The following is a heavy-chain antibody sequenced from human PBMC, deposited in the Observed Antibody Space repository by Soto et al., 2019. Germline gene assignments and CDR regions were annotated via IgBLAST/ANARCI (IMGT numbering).Heavy chain of an antibody. CDR3: ETYGLGPVY. D-gene: IGHD3-16*01. CDR2: IYPGDSDT. CDR1: GYSFSSYW. Sequence: GESLKISCKGSGYSFSSYWVGWVRQMPGKGLEWMGIIYPGDSDTRYSPSFQGQVTISADKSIDTAYLQWRNLRATDTATYYCETYGLGPVYWGQGTQVTVSS. J-gene: IGHJ4*02. V-gene: IGHV5-51*01.